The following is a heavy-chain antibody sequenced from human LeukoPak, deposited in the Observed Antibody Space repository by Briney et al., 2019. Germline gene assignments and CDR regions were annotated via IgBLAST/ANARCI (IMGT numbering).Heavy chain of an antibody. D-gene: IGHD6-19*01. Sequence: GRSLRLSRAASGFTFSSYGMHWVRQAPGKGLEWVAVIWYDGSNKYYADSVKGRFTISRDNSKDTLYLQMNSLRAEDTAVYYCARASVAGYFDYWGQGTLVTVSS. CDR2: IWYDGSNK. V-gene: IGHV3-33*01. CDR3: ARASVAGYFDY. J-gene: IGHJ4*02. CDR1: GFTFSSYG.